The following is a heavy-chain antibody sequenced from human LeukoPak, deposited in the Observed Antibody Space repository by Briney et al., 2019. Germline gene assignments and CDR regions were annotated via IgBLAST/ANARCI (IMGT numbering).Heavy chain of an antibody. V-gene: IGHV1-69*02. CDR2: IIPILGIA. Sequence: ASVKVSCKASGGTFSSYTISWVRQAPGQGLEWMGRIIPILGIANYAQKFQGRVTITADKSTSTAYMELSSLRSEDTAVYYCARAAKYDYVWGSYRSNDAFDIWGQGTMVNVSS. J-gene: IGHJ3*02. CDR1: GGTFSSYT. D-gene: IGHD3-16*02. CDR3: ARAAKYDYVWGSYRSNDAFDI.